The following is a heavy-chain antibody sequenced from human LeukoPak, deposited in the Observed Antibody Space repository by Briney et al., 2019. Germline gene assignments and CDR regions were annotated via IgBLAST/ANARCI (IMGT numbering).Heavy chain of an antibody. CDR3: ARDHQGSWFDP. J-gene: IGHJ5*02. D-gene: IGHD3-10*01. Sequence: SETLSLTCTVSGGSVSSGSYYWSWIRQPPGKGLEWIGYIYYSGSTNYNPSLKSRVTISVDTSKNQFSLKLSSVTAAATAVYYCARDHQGSWFDPWGQGTLVTVSS. V-gene: IGHV4-61*01. CDR2: IYYSGST. CDR1: GGSVSSGSYY.